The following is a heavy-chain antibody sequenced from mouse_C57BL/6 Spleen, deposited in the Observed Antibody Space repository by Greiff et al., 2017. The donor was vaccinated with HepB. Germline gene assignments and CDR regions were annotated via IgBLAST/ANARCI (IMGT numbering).Heavy chain of an antibody. CDR3: ANKPYYYGSSYFDY. CDR2: INPSNGGT. V-gene: IGHV1-53*01. J-gene: IGHJ2*01. CDR1: GYTFTSYW. D-gene: IGHD1-1*01. Sequence: VQLQQSGTELVKPGASVKLSCKASGYTFTSYWMHWVKQRPGQGLEWIGNINPSNGGTNYNEKFKSKATLTVDKSSSTAYMQLSSLTSEDSAVYYGANKPYYYGSSYFDYWGQGTTLTVSS.